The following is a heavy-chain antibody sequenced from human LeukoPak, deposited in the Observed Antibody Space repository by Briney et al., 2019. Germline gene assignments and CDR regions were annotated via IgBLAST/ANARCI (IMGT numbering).Heavy chain of an antibody. CDR3: ARDDYDSRGYYYGMDV. J-gene: IGHJ6*02. D-gene: IGHD3-22*01. Sequence: SETLSLTCTVSGGSISNYFWSWIRQPPGKGLEWIGYIYYSGSTNYNPSLKSRVTISIDTSKNQFSLRLTSVTAADAAVYYCARDDYDSRGYYYGMDVWGQGTTVTVSS. V-gene: IGHV4-59*01. CDR2: IYYSGST. CDR1: GGSISNYF.